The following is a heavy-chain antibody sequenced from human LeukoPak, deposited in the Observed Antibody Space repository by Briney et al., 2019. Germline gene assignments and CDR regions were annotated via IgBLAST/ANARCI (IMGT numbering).Heavy chain of an antibody. Sequence: PTASVNVSCKVSGYTLTELSMHWVRQAPGKGLEWMGWINPNSGGTNYAQKFQGRVTMTRDTSISTAYMELSRLRSDDAAVYYCARDPPRENYDILTGYLKHASYYMDVWGKGTTVTVSS. CDR3: ARDPPRENYDILTGYLKHASYYMDV. CDR1: GYTLTELS. D-gene: IGHD3-9*01. J-gene: IGHJ6*03. V-gene: IGHV1-2*02. CDR2: INPNSGGT.